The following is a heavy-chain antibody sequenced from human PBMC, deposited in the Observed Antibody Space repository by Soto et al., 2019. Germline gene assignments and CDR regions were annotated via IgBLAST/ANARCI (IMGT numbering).Heavy chain of an antibody. J-gene: IGHJ4*02. Sequence: EVQLLESGGGLVQPGGSLRLSCAASGFTFSSYAMSWVRQAPGKGLEWVSAISGSGGSTYYADSVKGRFTISRDNSKNTLYLQMNSLRAEDTAVYYCAMTKAVVVITWSDYWGQGTLVTVS. CDR3: AMTKAVVVITWSDY. CDR1: GFTFSSYA. D-gene: IGHD3-22*01. CDR2: ISGSGGST. V-gene: IGHV3-23*01.